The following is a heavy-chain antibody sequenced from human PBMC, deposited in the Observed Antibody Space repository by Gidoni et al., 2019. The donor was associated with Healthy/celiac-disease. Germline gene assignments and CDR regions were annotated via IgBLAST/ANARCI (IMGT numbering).Heavy chain of an antibody. J-gene: IGHJ4*02. V-gene: IGHV3-21*01. CDR3: ARAPYYDSSGYYLDY. D-gene: IGHD3-22*01. Sequence: EVQLVESGRGLVKPGGSLRLSCAASGFPFSSYSMNWFRQAPGKGLEWVSSISSSSSYIYYADSVKGRFTISRDNAKNSLYLQMNSLRAEDKAVYYCARAPYYDSSGYYLDYWGQGTLVTVSS. CDR1: GFPFSSYS. CDR2: ISSSSSYI.